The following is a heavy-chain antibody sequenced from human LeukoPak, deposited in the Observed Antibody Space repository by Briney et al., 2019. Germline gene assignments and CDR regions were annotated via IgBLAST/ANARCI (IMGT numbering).Heavy chain of an antibody. CDR2: IYYSGST. CDR3: ARDQGYSGYAIRGTFDY. Sequence: SETLSLTCTVSGGSISSSSYYWGWIRQPPGKGLEWIGSIYYSGSTYYNPSLKSRVTISVDMSKSQFSLKLRSVTAADTAVYYCARDQGYSGYAIRGTFDYWGQGTLVTVSS. V-gene: IGHV4-39*07. J-gene: IGHJ4*02. CDR1: GGSISSSSYY. D-gene: IGHD5-12*01.